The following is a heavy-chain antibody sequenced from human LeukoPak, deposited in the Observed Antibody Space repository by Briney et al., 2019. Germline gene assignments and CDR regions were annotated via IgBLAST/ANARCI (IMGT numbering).Heavy chain of an antibody. J-gene: IGHJ1*01. CDR3: AREVDTDLEYFQH. CDR1: GFTFSSYA. Sequence: GRSLRLSCAASGFTFSSYAMHWVRQAPGKGLEWVAAISYDGSNKYYADSVKGRFTISRDNSKNTLYLQMNSLRAEDTAVYYCAREVDTDLEYFQHWGQGTLVTVSS. V-gene: IGHV3-30-3*01. CDR2: ISYDGSNK. D-gene: IGHD5-18*01.